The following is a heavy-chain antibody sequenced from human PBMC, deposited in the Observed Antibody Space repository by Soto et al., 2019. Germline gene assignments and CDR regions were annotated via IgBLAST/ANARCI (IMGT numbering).Heavy chain of an antibody. CDR1: GFTFDDYA. CDR3: AKDGPPYYYGSGSYWEFDY. V-gene: IGHV3-43D*03. D-gene: IGHD3-10*01. Sequence: GGSLRLSCAASGFTFDDYAMHWVRQAPGKGLEWVSLISWDGGSTYYADSVKGRFTISRDNSKNSLYLQMNSLRAEDTALYYCAKDGPPYYYGSGSYWEFDYWGQGTLVTVSS. J-gene: IGHJ4*02. CDR2: ISWDGGST.